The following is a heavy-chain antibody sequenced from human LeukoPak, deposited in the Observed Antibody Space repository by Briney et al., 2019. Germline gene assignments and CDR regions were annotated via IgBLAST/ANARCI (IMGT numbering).Heavy chain of an antibody. CDR2: MNPNSGNT. D-gene: IGHD3-16*01. J-gene: IGHJ5*02. CDR1: GYTFTSYD. CDR3: ARELRLGGLDWFDP. V-gene: IGHV1-8*01. Sequence: ASVKVSCKASGYTFTSYDIDWVRQATGQGLEWMGWMNPNSGNTGYAQKFQGGVTMTRNTSISTAYMELSSLRSEDTAVYYCARELRLGGLDWFDPWGQGTLVTVSS.